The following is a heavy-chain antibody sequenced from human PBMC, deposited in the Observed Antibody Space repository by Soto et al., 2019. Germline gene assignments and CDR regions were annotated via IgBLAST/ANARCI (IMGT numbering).Heavy chain of an antibody. CDR2: ISAYNGNT. CDR3: ARVLGYCSGGSCYWTAFDY. J-gene: IGHJ4*02. D-gene: IGHD2-15*01. V-gene: IGHV1-18*01. CDR1: GYTFTSYG. Sequence: GASVKVSCKASGYTFTSYGISWVRQAPGQGLEWMGWISAYNGNTNYAQKLQGRVTMTTDTSTSTAYMELRSLRSDDTAVYYCARVLGYCSGGSCYWTAFDYWGQGTLVTVS.